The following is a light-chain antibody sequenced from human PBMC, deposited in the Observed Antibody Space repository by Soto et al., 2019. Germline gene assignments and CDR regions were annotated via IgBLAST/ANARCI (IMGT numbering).Light chain of an antibody. Sequence: QSALTQPRSVSGSPGQSVTISCTGASSDVDDYNYVSWYQHHPAKAPKLLIYDVTTRPSGVPDRFSGSKSGNTASLTISGVQAEDEADYYCCSPAGRYAFEVFGGGTKVTVL. V-gene: IGLV2-11*01. CDR3: CSPAGRYAFEV. J-gene: IGLJ2*01. CDR1: SSDVDDYNY. CDR2: DVT.